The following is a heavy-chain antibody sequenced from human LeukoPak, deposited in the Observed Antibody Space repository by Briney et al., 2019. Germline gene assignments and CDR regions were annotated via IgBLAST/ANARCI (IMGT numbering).Heavy chain of an antibody. CDR3: ARVHSSGWYYFDY. CDR1: GASIRSGRNY. V-gene: IGHV4-39*07. D-gene: IGHD6-19*01. Sequence: SETLSLTCNVSGASIRSGRNYWGWIRQPPGKGLEWIGEIYHSGSTNYNPSLKSRVTMSVDKSKNQFSLKLSSVTAADTAVYYCARVHSSGWYYFDYWGQGTLVTVSS. CDR2: IYHSGST. J-gene: IGHJ4*02.